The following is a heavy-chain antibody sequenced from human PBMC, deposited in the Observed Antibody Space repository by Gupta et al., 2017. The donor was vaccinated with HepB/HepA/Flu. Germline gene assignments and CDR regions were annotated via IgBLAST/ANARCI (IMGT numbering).Heavy chain of an antibody. J-gene: IGHJ4*02. CDR2: ISWNSGSI. CDR3: AKALEMATLYYFDY. D-gene: IGHD5-24*01. CDR1: GFTFDDYA. Sequence: EVQLVESGGGLVQPGRSLRLSCAASGFTFDDYAMHWVRQAPGKGLEWVSGISWNSGSIGYADSVKGRFTISRDNAKNSLYLQMNSLRAEDTALYYCAKALEMATLYYFDYWGQGTLVTVSS. V-gene: IGHV3-9*01.